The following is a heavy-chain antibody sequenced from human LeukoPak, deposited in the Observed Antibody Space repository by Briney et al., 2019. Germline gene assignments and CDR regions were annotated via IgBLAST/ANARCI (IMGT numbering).Heavy chain of an antibody. D-gene: IGHD1-26*01. CDR3: ARAESGSYFDY. Sequence: PSETLSLICTVSGGSISSGGYYWSWIRQPPGKGLEWIGYIYHSGSTYYNPSLKSRVTISVDRSKNQFSLKLSSVTAADTAVYYCARAESGSYFDYWGQGTLVTVSS. CDR2: IYHSGST. J-gene: IGHJ4*02. CDR1: GGSISSGGYY. V-gene: IGHV4-30-2*01.